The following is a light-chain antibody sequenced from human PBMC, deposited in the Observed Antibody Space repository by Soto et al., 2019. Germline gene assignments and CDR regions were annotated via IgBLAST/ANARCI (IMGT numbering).Light chain of an antibody. CDR3: QQLNSYPLT. CDR2: GAS. CDR1: QGISSY. V-gene: IGKV1-9*01. J-gene: IGKJ4*01. Sequence: DIQLTQSPSFLSVFVGDRVTITCRASQGISSYLAWYQQKPGKAPKLLIYGASSLQSGVPLRFSGSGSGTEFTLTISSLQPEDFETYYCQQLNSYPLTFGGGTKVDIK.